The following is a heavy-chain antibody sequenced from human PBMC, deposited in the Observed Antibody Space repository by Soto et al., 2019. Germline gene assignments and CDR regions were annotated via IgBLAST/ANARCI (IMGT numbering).Heavy chain of an antibody. CDR3: ARVGSYLSYYYGMDV. CDR1: GYTFTSYY. J-gene: IGHJ6*02. V-gene: IGHV1-46*01. D-gene: IGHD1-26*01. Sequence: QVQLVQSGAEVKKPGASVKVSCKASGYTFTSYYMHWVRQAPGEGLEWMGIINPSGGSTSYAQKFQGRVTMTRDTSTSTVYMELSSLRSEDTAVYYCARVGSYLSYYYGMDVWGQGTTVTVSS. CDR2: INPSGGST.